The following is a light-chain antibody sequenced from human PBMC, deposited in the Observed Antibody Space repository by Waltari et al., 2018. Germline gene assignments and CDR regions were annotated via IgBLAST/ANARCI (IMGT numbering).Light chain of an antibody. J-gene: IGKJ4*01. Sequence: EIVMTQSPVTLSVSLGERATLSCRASQSVSSDLAWYQQKPGQAPRLLIYEAATRAPGLAARFSASGSGTEFTLTISSLQSEDFAVYYCQQYKYWPPLTFGGGTKVEIK. CDR2: EAA. CDR1: QSVSSD. V-gene: IGKV3-15*01. CDR3: QQYKYWPPLT.